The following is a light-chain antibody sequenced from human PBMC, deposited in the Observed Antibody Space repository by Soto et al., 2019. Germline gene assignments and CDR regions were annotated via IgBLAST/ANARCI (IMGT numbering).Light chain of an antibody. CDR1: SSNIGSNT. Sequence: QAVLTQPPSASGTPGQRVTLSCSGSSSNIGSNTVNWYQQLPGTAHKLLIYSNNQRPSGVPDRFSGSKSGTSASLAISGLQSEDEDDYYCAAWDDSLNGYWVFGGGTKLTVL. J-gene: IGLJ3*02. CDR3: AAWDDSLNGYWV. V-gene: IGLV1-44*01. CDR2: SNN.